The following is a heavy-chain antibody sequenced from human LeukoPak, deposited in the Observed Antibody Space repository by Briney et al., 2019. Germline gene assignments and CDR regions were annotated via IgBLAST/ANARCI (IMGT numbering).Heavy chain of an antibody. V-gene: IGHV4-61*02. CDR3: ASPFGWLPR. Sequence: SETLSLTCTVSGGSISSGSDYWSWIRQPAGKGLEWIGRIYTSGSTNYNPSLKSRVTISVDTSKNQFSLKLSSVTAADTAVYYCASPFGWLPRWGQGTLVTVSS. CDR2: IYTSGST. D-gene: IGHD3-10*01. CDR1: GGSISSGSDY. J-gene: IGHJ4*02.